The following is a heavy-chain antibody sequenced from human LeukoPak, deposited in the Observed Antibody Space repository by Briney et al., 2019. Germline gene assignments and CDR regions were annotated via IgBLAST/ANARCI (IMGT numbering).Heavy chain of an antibody. Sequence: PGGSLRLSCAASGFTLRTYWMTWVRQAPGKGLEWVANINEDGSEKYYVDSVKGRFTISRDNAKNSLYLQMNSLRGEDTAVYYCVRFPTGFDYWGQGTLVTVPS. CDR1: GFTLRTYW. CDR3: VRFPTGFDY. CDR2: INEDGSEK. J-gene: IGHJ4*02. D-gene: IGHD4-17*01. V-gene: IGHV3-7*05.